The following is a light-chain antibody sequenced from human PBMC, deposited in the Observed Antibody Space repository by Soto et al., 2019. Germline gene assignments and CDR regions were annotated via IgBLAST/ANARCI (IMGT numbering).Light chain of an antibody. CDR1: SSNIGSNT. Sequence: QSVLTQPPSASGTPGQRVTISCSGSSSNIGSNTVNWYQQLPGTAPKLLIYSNNQRPSGVPDRFSGSKSGTSASLAISGLQSEDVADYYCAAWDHSLNGTVFGGGTKLTVL. J-gene: IGLJ2*01. CDR2: SNN. CDR3: AAWDHSLNGTV. V-gene: IGLV1-44*01.